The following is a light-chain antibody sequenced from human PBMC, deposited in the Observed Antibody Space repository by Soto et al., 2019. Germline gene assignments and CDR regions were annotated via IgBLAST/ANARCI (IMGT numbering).Light chain of an antibody. Sequence: QSALTQPPSASGSPGQSITISCAGTSSDIGAYNYVSCYQQHPGKPPKLIFYEVTRRPAGVPARFSGSKSGNTASLTVSGLQAEDESDYYCSSYSGRNTVLFGGGTKLTVL. V-gene: IGLV2-8*01. CDR1: SSDIGAYNY. CDR3: SSYSGRNTVL. J-gene: IGLJ2*01. CDR2: EVT.